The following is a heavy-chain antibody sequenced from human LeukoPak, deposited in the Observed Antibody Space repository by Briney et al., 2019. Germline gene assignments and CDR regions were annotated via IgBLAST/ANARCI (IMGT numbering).Heavy chain of an antibody. CDR3: ARAVSYDSSGYYRGGYFDY. CDR2: IKQDGSEK. J-gene: IGHJ4*02. Sequence: GGSLRLSCAASGFTFSSYWMSWVRQAPGKGPEWVASIKQDGSEKYYVDSVKGRFTISRDNAKNSLYLQMNSLRAEDTAVYYCARAVSYDSSGYYRGGYFDYWGQGTLVTVSS. CDR1: GFTFSSYW. D-gene: IGHD3-22*01. V-gene: IGHV3-7*01.